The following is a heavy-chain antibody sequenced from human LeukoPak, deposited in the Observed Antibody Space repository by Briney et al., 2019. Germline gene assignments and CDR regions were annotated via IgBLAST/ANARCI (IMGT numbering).Heavy chain of an antibody. D-gene: IGHD6-13*01. CDR3: ARYGTIAAAGTFDY. CDR2: VKQDGSEK. CDR1: GFTFSRFW. V-gene: IGHV3-7*04. Sequence: GGSLRLSCAASGFTFSRFWMSWVRQAPGKGLEWVANVKQDGSEKYYVDSVKGRFTISRDNAKNSLYLQMYSLRAEDTAVYYCARYGTIAAAGTFDYWGQGTLVTVSS. J-gene: IGHJ4*02.